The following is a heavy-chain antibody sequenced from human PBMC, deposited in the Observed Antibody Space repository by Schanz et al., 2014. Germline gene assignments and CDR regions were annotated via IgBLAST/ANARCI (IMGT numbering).Heavy chain of an antibody. CDR2: ISYDGSDK. D-gene: IGHD4-17*01. CDR1: GFSVSSNF. V-gene: IGHV3-30*03. Sequence: VQLVESGGGLVQPGGSLRLSCAASGFSVSSNFMTWVRQAPGKGLEWVAIISYDGSDKFYADSVKGRFTFSRDNSKNTLYLQMNSLRPEDTAVYYCARDMGPRWSVTPFGYWGQGILVSVSS. CDR3: ARDMGPRWSVTPFGY. J-gene: IGHJ4*02.